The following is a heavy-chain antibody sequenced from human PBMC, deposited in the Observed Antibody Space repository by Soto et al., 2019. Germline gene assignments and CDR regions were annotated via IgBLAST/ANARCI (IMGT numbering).Heavy chain of an antibody. D-gene: IGHD5-18*01. V-gene: IGHV4-30-2*01. CDR3: ARVGGGIQLSSIWFDP. Sequence: PSETLSLTCAVSGGSISSGGYSWTWIRQPPGKGLEWIGDIYHSGSTNYSPSLNSRVTMSVDTSKNQFSLKLTSVTAADTAVYYCARVGGGIQLSSIWFDPWGQGTLVTVSS. CDR1: GGSISSGGYS. CDR2: IYHSGST. J-gene: IGHJ5*02.